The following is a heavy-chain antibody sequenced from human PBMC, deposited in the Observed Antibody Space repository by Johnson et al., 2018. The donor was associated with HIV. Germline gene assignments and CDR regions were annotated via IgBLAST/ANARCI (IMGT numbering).Heavy chain of an antibody. D-gene: IGHD3-22*01. J-gene: IGHJ3*02. CDR1: GFTVSSNY. CDR2: ISGSGGST. V-gene: IGHV3-53*01. Sequence: VQLVESGGGLIQPGGSLRLSCAASGFTVSSNYMSWVRQAPGKGLEWVSVISGSGGSTYYADSVKGRFTISRDNSTNTLYLQMNSLRAEDAAVYYCGRDLLSSGPDNGDAFDIWGQGTMVTVSS. CDR3: GRDLLSSGPDNGDAFDI.